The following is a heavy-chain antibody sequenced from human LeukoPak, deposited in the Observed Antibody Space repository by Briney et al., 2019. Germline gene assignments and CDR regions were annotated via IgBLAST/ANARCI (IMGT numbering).Heavy chain of an antibody. J-gene: IGHJ1*01. D-gene: IGHD6-19*01. V-gene: IGHV1-69*05. Sequence: GSSVKVSCKASGGTFSSYAISWVRQAPGQGLEWMGRIIPIFGTANYAQKFQGRVTITTDESTSTAYMELSSLRSEDTAVYYCASEYSSGPTERYFQHWGQGTLVTVSS. CDR2: IIPIFGTA. CDR1: GGTFSSYA. CDR3: ASEYSSGPTERYFQH.